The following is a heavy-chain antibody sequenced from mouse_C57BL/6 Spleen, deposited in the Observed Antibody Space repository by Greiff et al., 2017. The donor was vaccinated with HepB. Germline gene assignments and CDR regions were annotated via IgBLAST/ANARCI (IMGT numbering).Heavy chain of an antibody. CDR2: INPNYGTT. CDR3: AREGEFTTVVEGDY. Sequence: VQLQQSGPELVKPGASVKISCKASGYSFTDYNMNWVKQSNGKSLEWIGVINPNYGTTSYNQKFKGKATLTVDKSSSTAYMELRSLTSEDSAVYYCAREGEFTTVVEGDYWGQGTTLTVSS. D-gene: IGHD1-1*01. J-gene: IGHJ2*01. CDR1: GYSFTDYN. V-gene: IGHV1-39*01.